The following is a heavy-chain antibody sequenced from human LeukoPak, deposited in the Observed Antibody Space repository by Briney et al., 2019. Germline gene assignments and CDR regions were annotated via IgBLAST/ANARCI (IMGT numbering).Heavy chain of an antibody. J-gene: IGHJ4*02. CDR1: GFMFSSNW. Sequence: PGGSLRLSCAASGFMFSSNWMSWVRLAPGKGLEWVVNIKEDGTETYYVDSVEGRFTISRDNAKNSLYLQMNSLRAEDTAVYYCVRDPEALDYWGQGTQVTVSS. CDR3: VRDPEALDY. CDR2: IKEDGTET. V-gene: IGHV3-7*01.